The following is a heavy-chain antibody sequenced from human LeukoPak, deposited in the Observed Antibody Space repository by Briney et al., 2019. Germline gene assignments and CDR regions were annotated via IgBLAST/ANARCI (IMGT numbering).Heavy chain of an antibody. CDR2: IYYSGST. D-gene: IGHD6-19*01. Sequence: SKTLSLTCTVSGGSISSYYWSWIRQPPGKGLEWIGYIYYSGSTNYNPSLKSRVTISVDTSKNQFSLKLSSVTAADTAVYYCARRGYSSYYNWFDPWGQGTLVTVSS. V-gene: IGHV4-59*01. CDR3: ARRGYSSYYNWFDP. CDR1: GGSISSYY. J-gene: IGHJ5*02.